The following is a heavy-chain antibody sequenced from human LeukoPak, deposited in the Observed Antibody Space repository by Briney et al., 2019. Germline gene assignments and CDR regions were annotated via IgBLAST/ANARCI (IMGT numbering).Heavy chain of an antibody. CDR3: ARDLMDY. CDR2: LWYDGSNK. V-gene: IGHV3-33*01. J-gene: IGHJ4*02. Sequence: GGSLRLSCAASGFTFSTHGMHWVRQAPGKGLEWVAVLWYDGSNKYYADSVKGRFTISRDNAKNTLYLQMNSLRAEDTAVYYCARDLMDYWGQGTLVTVSS. CDR1: GFTFSTHG.